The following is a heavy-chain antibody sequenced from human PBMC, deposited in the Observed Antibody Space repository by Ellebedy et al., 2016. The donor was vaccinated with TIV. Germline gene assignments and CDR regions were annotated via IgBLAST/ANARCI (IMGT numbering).Heavy chain of an antibody. J-gene: IGHJ4*02. V-gene: IGHV4-59*08. CDR3: ARHVHGSGSYLFDY. CDR1: GGSISTSY. Sequence: MPSETLSLTCTVSGGSISTSYWSWIRQPPGKGLEWIGYISFNGNTKYNPSLKSRVIMSVDTSKNQFSLNLSSMSAADTAVDYCARHVHGSGSYLFDYWGQGTLVTVSS. CDR2: ISFNGNT. D-gene: IGHD3-10*01.